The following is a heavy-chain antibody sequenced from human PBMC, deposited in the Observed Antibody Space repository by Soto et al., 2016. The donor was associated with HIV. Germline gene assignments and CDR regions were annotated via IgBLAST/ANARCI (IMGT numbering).Heavy chain of an antibody. CDR1: GFPFEDFA. J-gene: IGHJ4*02. D-gene: IGHD3-16*01. CDR3: AKDLRSETVGVFDS. CDR2: ISWNSGSL. Sequence: EVQLVESGGGLVQPGRSLRLSCAASGFPFEDFAMHWVRQLPGKGLEWVSGISWNSGSLGYADSVKGRFTISRDNAKNSLYLEMNSLRAEDMALYYCAKDLRSETVGVFDSWGQGTLVTVSS. V-gene: IGHV3-9*03.